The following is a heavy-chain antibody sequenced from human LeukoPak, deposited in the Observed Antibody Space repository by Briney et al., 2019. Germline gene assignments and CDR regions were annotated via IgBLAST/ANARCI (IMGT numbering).Heavy chain of an antibody. V-gene: IGHV4-30-4*08. D-gene: IGHD5-24*01. CDR3: ARDRDGYNLDAFDI. Sequence: SQTLSLTCTLSGGSISFGTYYWSWIRQPPVKALEWIGYIYYSGSTYYNPSLKSRVSLSVDTSKTKFPLKLSSVTAADTAVFYCARDRDGYNLDAFDIWGQGTMVTVSS. CDR1: GGSISFGTYY. J-gene: IGHJ3*02. CDR2: IYYSGST.